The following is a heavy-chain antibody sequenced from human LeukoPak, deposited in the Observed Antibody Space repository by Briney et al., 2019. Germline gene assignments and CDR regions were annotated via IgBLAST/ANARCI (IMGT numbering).Heavy chain of an antibody. CDR2: ISSSSSYI. CDR3: ARGLVNEWLTSIDY. Sequence: GGSLRLSCAASGFTVSSNYMSWVRQAPGKGLEWVSSISSSSSYIYYADSVRGRFTISRDNAKNSLYLQMNSLRAEDTAVYYCARGLVNEWLTSIDYWGQGTLVTVSS. D-gene: IGHD6-19*01. V-gene: IGHV3-21*01. CDR1: GFTVSSNY. J-gene: IGHJ4*02.